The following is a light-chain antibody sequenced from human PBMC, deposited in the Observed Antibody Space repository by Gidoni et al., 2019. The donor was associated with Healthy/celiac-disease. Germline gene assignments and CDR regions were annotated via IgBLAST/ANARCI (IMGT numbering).Light chain of an antibody. CDR3: QQYDNPALT. J-gene: IGKJ4*01. CDR1: QDISKN. V-gene: IGKV1-33*01. CDR2: DAS. Sequence: DIQMTQSPSSLSTSVGDRVTISCQASQDISKNLNWYQQKPGKALKLLIYDASDLETGVPSRFSESGSGKDFTFAISSLQPEDTATYYCQQYDNPALTFGGGKKVEIK.